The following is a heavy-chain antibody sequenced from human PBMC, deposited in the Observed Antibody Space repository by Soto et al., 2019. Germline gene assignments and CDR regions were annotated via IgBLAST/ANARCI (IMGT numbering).Heavy chain of an antibody. V-gene: IGHV4-4*02. D-gene: IGHD3-16*01. CDR2: IYHSGNI. J-gene: IGHJ4*02. CDR1: GGSISSSDW. Sequence: QVQLQESGPGLVKPSGTLSLTCAVSGGSISSSDWWNWVRQPPGKGLEWIGEIYHSGNINYNPSLKSRVTISIDKSKNQFSLKLTSVTAADMAVYYCARDFKAPNDAWAFDYWGQGTLVTVSS. CDR3: ARDFKAPNDAWAFDY.